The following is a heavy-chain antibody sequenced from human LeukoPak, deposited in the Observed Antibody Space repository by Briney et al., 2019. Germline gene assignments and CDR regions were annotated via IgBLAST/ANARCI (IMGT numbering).Heavy chain of an antibody. Sequence: GGSLRLSCAASGFTFSSYAMSWVRQATGKGLEWVSAISGSGGSTYYADSVKGRFTISRDNSKNTLYLQMNSLRAEDTAVYYCAKDIAAAGRIVYYYYGMDVWGQGTTVTVSS. V-gene: IGHV3-23*01. J-gene: IGHJ6*02. CDR2: ISGSGGST. D-gene: IGHD6-13*01. CDR1: GFTFSSYA. CDR3: AKDIAAAGRIVYYYYGMDV.